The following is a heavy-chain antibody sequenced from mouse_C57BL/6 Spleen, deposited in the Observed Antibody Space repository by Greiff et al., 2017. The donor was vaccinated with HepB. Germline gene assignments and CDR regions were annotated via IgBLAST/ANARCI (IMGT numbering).Heavy chain of an antibody. CDR1: GYTFTDYE. CDR3: TREGWLEGGFDV. Sequence: QVHVKQSGAELVRPGASVTLSCKASGYTFTDYEMHWVKQTPVHGLEWIGAIDPETGGTAYNQKFKGKAILTADKSSSTAYMELRSLTSEDSAVYYCTREGWLEGGFDVWGTGTTVTVSS. CDR2: IDPETGGT. V-gene: IGHV1-15*01. J-gene: IGHJ1*03. D-gene: IGHD2-3*01.